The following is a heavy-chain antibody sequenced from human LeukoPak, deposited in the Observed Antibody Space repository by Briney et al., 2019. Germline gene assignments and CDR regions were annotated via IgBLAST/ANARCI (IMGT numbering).Heavy chain of an antibody. CDR3: ARGIVGATATFDY. Sequence: ASVKVSCKASGYTFTSYYMHWVRQAPGQGLEWMGWINPNSGDTNYAQKFQGWVTMTRDTSISTAYMELSRLRSDDTAVYYCARGIVGATATFDYWGQGTLVTVSS. CDR2: INPNSGDT. V-gene: IGHV1-2*04. J-gene: IGHJ4*02. CDR1: GYTFTSYY. D-gene: IGHD1-26*01.